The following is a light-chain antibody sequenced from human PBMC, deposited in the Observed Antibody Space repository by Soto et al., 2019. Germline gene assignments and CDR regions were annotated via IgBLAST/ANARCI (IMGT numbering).Light chain of an antibody. J-gene: IGKJ5*01. CDR3: QHLNSYPIT. CDR2: EVS. CDR1: QGVSSH. V-gene: IGKV1-9*01. Sequence: IRLNKLPSSLSAKVEDRVTITCRASQGVSSHLAWHQQRPGKAPKLLIYEVSTLQSGVPSRFSGSGSGTDFTLTISSLQPEDFATYYCQHLNSYPITFCHVTRLEI.